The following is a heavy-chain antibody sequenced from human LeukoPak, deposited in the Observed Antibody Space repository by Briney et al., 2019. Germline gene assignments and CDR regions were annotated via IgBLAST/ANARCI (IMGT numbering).Heavy chain of an antibody. V-gene: IGHV3-23*01. CDR3: AKDSVQTGDFYWYFDL. D-gene: IGHD7-27*01. CDR2: ISARGGSP. J-gene: IGHJ2*01. Sequence: GGSLRLSCAASGFTFSSYAMSWVRQAPGKGLEWVSGISARGGSPFYADSVKGRFTISRDNSKNTLYLQMNSLRADDTAIYYCAKDSVQTGDFYWYFDLWGRGTLVTVSS. CDR1: GFTFSSYA.